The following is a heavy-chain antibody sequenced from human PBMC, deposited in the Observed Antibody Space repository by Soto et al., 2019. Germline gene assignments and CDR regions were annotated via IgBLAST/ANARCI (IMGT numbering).Heavy chain of an antibody. V-gene: IGHV3-23*01. CDR1: GFTFRNYA. CDR2: ISGSGGTT. J-gene: IGHJ4*02. D-gene: IGHD2-2*01. CDR3: AKDRSSTSCYAFDY. Sequence: EVQLLESWGGLVQPGGSLRLSCAASGFTFRNYAMSWARQAPGKGLEWVSAISGSGGTTHYADSVKGRFTISRDNSKNTLYLQMNSLRVEDTAVYYCAKDRSSTSCYAFDYWGQGSLVTVSS.